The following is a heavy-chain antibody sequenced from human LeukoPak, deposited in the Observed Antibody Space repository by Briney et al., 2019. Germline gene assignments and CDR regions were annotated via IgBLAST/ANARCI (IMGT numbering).Heavy chain of an antibody. CDR1: GFTFSRHG. CDR3: ARDYYASGTHDF. CDR2: IKQDGSAK. J-gene: IGHJ4*02. Sequence: GGSLRLSCAVSGFTFSRHGMGWVRQAPGKGLEWVANIKQDGSAKHYVGSVQGRFTISRDNAKTSLYLQMNSLRAEDTAVYYCARDYYASGTHDFWGQGTLVTVSS. V-gene: IGHV3-7*04. D-gene: IGHD3-10*01.